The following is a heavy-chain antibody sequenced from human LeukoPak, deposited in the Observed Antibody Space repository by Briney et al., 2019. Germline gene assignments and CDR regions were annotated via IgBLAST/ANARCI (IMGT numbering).Heavy chain of an antibody. CDR3: ARAGDYGDYLGAFDI. Sequence: ASVKVSCKASGYTFIAYYMHWVRQAPGQGLEWMGWINPNSGGTNYAQKFQGRVTMTRDTSISTAYMELSRLRSDDTAVYYCARAGDYGDYLGAFDIWGQGTMVTVSS. D-gene: IGHD4-17*01. CDR1: GYTFIAYY. J-gene: IGHJ3*02. CDR2: INPNSGGT. V-gene: IGHV1-2*02.